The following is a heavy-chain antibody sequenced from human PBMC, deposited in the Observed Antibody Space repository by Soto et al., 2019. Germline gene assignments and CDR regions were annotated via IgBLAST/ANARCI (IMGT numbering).Heavy chain of an antibody. V-gene: IGHV3-33*01. Sequence: GGSLRLSCAASGFTFSSYGMHWVRQAPGKGLEWVAVIWYDGSNKYYADSVKGRFTISRDNSKNTLYLQMNSLRAEDTAVYYCARDRLSGSYYGGIFYYYYYGMDAWGQGTTVTVSS. CDR1: GFTFSSYG. CDR2: IWYDGSNK. J-gene: IGHJ6*02. D-gene: IGHD1-26*01. CDR3: ARDRLSGSYYGGIFYYYYYGMDA.